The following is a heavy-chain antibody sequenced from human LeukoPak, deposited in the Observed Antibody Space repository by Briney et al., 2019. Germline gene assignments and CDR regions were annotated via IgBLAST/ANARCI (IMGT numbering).Heavy chain of an antibody. V-gene: IGHV3-23*01. Sequence: GGSLRLSCAASGFTFSIYGMTWVRQAPGKGLEWVSAISGSGGSTYYADSVKGRFTISRDNSKNTVYLQMNSLRAEDTAVYYCAKDLSRYFDWSPDAFDIWGQGTRVTVSS. J-gene: IGHJ3*02. CDR3: AKDLSRYFDWSPDAFDI. CDR1: GFTFSIYG. D-gene: IGHD3-9*01. CDR2: ISGSGGST.